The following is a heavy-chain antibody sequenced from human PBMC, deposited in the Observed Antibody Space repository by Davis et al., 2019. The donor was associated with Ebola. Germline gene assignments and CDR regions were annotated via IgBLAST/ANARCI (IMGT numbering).Heavy chain of an antibody. CDR1: GFTFSRYA. D-gene: IGHD1-1*01. CDR3: ARDQLYFDL. CDR2: ISYDGTNK. Sequence: PGGSLRLSCAASGFTFSRYAMHWVRQAPGKGLEWVGFISYDGTNKYYGDSVKGRFTISRDNSKNTLYLQMDSLRAEDTAVYYCARDQLYFDLWGRGTLVTVSS. V-gene: IGHV3-30-3*01. J-gene: IGHJ2*01.